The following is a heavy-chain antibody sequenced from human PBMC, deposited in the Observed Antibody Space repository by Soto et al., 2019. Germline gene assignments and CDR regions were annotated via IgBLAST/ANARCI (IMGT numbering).Heavy chain of an antibody. V-gene: IGHV4-34*01. CDR2: INHSGST. Sequence: PSETLSLTCAVYGGSFSGHYWSWIRQPPGKGLEWIGEINHSGSTNYNPSLRSRVTISVDTSKNQFSLKVFSVTAADTAVYYCAKSRDSYNPLDSWGQGSLVTVS. D-gene: IGHD1-1*01. CDR1: GGSFSGHY. CDR3: AKSRDSYNPLDS. J-gene: IGHJ4*02.